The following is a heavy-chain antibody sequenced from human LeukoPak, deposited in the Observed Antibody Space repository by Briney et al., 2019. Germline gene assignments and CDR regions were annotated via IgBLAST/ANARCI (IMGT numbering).Heavy chain of an antibody. Sequence: PSETLSLTCTVSGGSISSYYWSWIRQPPGKGLEWIGDIYYSGSTNYNPSLKSRVTISVDTSKNQFSLRLSSVTAADTAVYYSARLASGSYGPLTPFDYWGQGALVTVSS. D-gene: IGHD1-26*01. CDR1: GGSISSYY. J-gene: IGHJ4*02. V-gene: IGHV4-59*08. CDR2: IYYSGST. CDR3: ARLASGSYGPLTPFDY.